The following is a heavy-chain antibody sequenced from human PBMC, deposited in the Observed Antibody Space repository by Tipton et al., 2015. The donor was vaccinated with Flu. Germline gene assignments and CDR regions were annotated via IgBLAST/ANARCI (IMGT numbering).Heavy chain of an antibody. CDR1: GVSDSSAC. CDR2: ICNSGSP. J-gene: IGHJ5*02. V-gene: IGHV4-59*02. Sequence: LRLSCTVSGVSDSSACWHWIRQSPGKGLGWIGYICNSGSPNYSPSLKSRVTILADTSKKQFSLTLNSVTAADTAIYYCARVKWDYVDWFDPWGQGVVVSVSS. CDR3: ARVKWDYVDWFDP. D-gene: IGHD3-10*02.